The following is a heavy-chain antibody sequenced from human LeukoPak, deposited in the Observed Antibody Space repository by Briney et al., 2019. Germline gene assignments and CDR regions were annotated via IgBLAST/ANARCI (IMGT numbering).Heavy chain of an antibody. J-gene: IGHJ4*02. V-gene: IGHV3-11*01. CDR2: ISSSGSSI. D-gene: IGHD5-24*01. CDR3: VRVKGGWLGEKTYDY. Sequence: GGSLRLSWAASGFTFCDYYMSWIRQTPRKGLEWLAYISSSGSSIDYADSVKGRFTVSRDNGKNSLFLQMNSLRAEDTAIYYCVRVKGGWLGEKTYDYLGQGTLVTVSP. CDR1: GFTFCDYY.